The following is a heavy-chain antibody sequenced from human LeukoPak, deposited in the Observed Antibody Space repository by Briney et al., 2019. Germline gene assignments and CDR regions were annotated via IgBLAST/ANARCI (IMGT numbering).Heavy chain of an antibody. Sequence: SETLSLTCTVSGGSISSGSYYWGWIRQPPGKGLEWIGSIYYSGSTYYNPSLKSRVTISVDTSKNQFSLKLSSVTAADTAVYYCARHGPADSRSCPLDYWGQGTLVTVSS. CDR2: IYYSGST. J-gene: IGHJ4*02. V-gene: IGHV4-39*01. CDR3: ARHGPADSRSCPLDY. CDR1: GGSISSGSYY. D-gene: IGHD3-10*01.